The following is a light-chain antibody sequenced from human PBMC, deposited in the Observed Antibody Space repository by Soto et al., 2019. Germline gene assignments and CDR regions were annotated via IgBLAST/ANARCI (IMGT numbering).Light chain of an antibody. CDR1: QSVSSY. J-gene: IGKJ4*01. Sequence: EIVLTQSPATLSLSPGERATLSCRASQSVSSYLAWYQQKPGQAPRLLIYDASNRATGIPARFSGSGSGTAFPPTTSSLEPEDFAVYYCQQRSNWPPPFGAGTKVEIK. V-gene: IGKV3-11*01. CDR2: DAS. CDR3: QQRSNWPPP.